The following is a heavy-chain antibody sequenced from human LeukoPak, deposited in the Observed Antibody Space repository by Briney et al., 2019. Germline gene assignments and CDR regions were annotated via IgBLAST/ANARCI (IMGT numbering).Heavy chain of an antibody. CDR1: GFTFSSYW. D-gene: IGHD2-8*01. J-gene: IGHJ3*02. Sequence: GGSLRLSCAASGFTFSSYWMSWVRQAPGKGLEWVANIKQDGSEKYYVDSVKGRFTISRDNAKNSLYLQMNSLRAEDTAVYYCAKDGSKPPDIVLMVYATRAFDIWGQGTMVTVSS. CDR3: AKDGSKPPDIVLMVYATRAFDI. V-gene: IGHV3-7*01. CDR2: IKQDGSEK.